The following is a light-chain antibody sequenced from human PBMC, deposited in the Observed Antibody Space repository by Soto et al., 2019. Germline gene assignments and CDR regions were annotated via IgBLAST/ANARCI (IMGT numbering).Light chain of an antibody. CDR2: RAS. Sequence: DIQMTQSPSTRSASVEDRVTITCRACQSIGDLLAWYQQKPGEAPKVLIYRASYLESGVPSRFSGSGSGTEFTLTISSLQPEDLATYYCQHYSAFSVTFGQGTRLEIK. J-gene: IGKJ5*01. V-gene: IGKV1-5*03. CDR1: QSIGDL. CDR3: QHYSAFSVT.